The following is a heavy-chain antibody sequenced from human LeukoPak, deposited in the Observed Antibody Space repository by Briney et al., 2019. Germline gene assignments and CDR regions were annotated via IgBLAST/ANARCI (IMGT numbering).Heavy chain of an antibody. D-gene: IGHD1-26*01. V-gene: IGHV4-59*01. Sequence: PSETLSPTCTVSGGSISNYHWSWIRQSPGKGLEWIGYVYDTGSTNYNPSLKGRVTISVDTSKNQFSLKLSSVTAADTAVYYWAKGGGILGTADVAFDIWGQGTMVTVSS. CDR1: GGSISNYH. CDR3: AKGGGILGTADVAFDI. CDR2: VYDTGST. J-gene: IGHJ3*02.